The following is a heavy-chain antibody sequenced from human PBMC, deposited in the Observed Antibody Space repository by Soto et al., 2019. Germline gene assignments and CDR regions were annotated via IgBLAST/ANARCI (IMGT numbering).Heavy chain of an antibody. D-gene: IGHD6-13*01. Sequence: EVQLVESGGGLIQPGGSLRLSCAASGFTVSSNYMSWVRQAPGKGLEWVSVIYSGGSTYYADSVKGRFTISRDNSKNTLYLQMNSLRAEDTAVYYCARDSGIAAAEQGYWGQGTLVTVSS. CDR1: GFTVSSNY. CDR3: ARDSGIAAAEQGY. CDR2: IYSGGST. V-gene: IGHV3-53*01. J-gene: IGHJ4*02.